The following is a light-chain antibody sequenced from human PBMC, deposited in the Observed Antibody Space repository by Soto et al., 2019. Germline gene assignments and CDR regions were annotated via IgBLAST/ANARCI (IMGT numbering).Light chain of an antibody. CDR1: SSNTGSNY. CDR3: SARDDSLSGRV. V-gene: IGLV1-47*01. Sequence: QSVLTQPPSGSGTPGQRVTISCSGSSSNTGSNYVYWYQQLPGTAPKLLLDTNNQRPAGVPDLFSGPKSSTSASLAISGLRSEDEANYYRSARDDSLSGRVFGEGTKVTVL. J-gene: IGLJ2*01. CDR2: TNN.